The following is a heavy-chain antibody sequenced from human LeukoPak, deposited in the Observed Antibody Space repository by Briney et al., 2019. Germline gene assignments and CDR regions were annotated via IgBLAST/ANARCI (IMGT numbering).Heavy chain of an antibody. Sequence: GGSLRLSCAASGFTFSSYAMHWVRQAPGKGLEWVAVISYDGSNKYYADSVKGRFTISRDNSKNTLYLQMSSLRAEDTAEYYCAKVRYDDSSGYPHYYFDYWGQGTLVTVSS. CDR2: ISYDGSNK. D-gene: IGHD3-22*01. CDR1: GFTFSSYA. J-gene: IGHJ4*02. V-gene: IGHV3-30-3*01. CDR3: AKVRYDDSSGYPHYYFDY.